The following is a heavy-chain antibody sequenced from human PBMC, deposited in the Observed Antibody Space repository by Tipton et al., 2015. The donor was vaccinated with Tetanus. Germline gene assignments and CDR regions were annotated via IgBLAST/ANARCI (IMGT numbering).Heavy chain of an antibody. J-gene: IGHJ4*02. CDR1: GYTFTSYY. CDR2: INPSGGST. Sequence: QLVQSGPEVKKPGASVKVSCKASGYTFTSYYMHWVRQAPGQGLEWMGIINPSGGSTSYAQKFQGRVTMTRDTSTSTVYMERSSRRSEAPAVYYCAREKLGYCRGGSCSAGRSLAYGAQGPLVPVSS. CDR3: AREKLGYCRGGSCSAGRSLAY. D-gene: IGHD2-15*01. V-gene: IGHV1-46*01.